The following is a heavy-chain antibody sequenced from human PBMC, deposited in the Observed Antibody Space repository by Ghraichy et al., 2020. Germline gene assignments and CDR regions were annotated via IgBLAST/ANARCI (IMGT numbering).Heavy chain of an antibody. J-gene: IGHJ4*02. Sequence: GGSLRLSCTASGFSFGDYAMSWFRQAQGKGLEWVCLIRTKAYGGTTDYAASVKGRFTISRDDSKSIAYLQLNSLKTEDTAVYYCARDTDHGDYVGDHWGQGTLVTVSS. CDR2: IRTKAYGGTT. V-gene: IGHV3-49*03. D-gene: IGHD4-17*01. CDR3: ARDTDHGDYVGDH. CDR1: GFSFGDYA.